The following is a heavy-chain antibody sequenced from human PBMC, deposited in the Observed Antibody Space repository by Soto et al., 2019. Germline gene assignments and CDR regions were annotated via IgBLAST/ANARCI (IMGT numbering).Heavy chain of an antibody. V-gene: IGHV3-23*01. CDR2: ISDSGDRT. J-gene: IGHJ6*03. CDR3: AKETAKWYFHMDV. CDR1: GFTFDNYA. Sequence: GGSLRLSCAASGFTFDNYAMSWVRQAPGKGLEWVAGISDSGDRTFYADSVQGRFIISRDNSKNALYLLMNSLRAEDTAIYYCAKETAKWYFHMDVWGEGTTVTVSS. D-gene: IGHD2-21*02.